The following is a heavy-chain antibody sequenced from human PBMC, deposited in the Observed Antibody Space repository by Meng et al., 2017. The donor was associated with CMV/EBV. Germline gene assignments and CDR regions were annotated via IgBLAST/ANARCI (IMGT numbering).Heavy chain of an antibody. J-gene: IGHJ4*02. V-gene: IGHV3-30*04. Sequence: GESLKISCAASGFTFSSYVMHWVRQAPGKGLEWVAVIPYDGSNKYYADSVKGRFTISRDNSKNTLYLQMNSLRAEDTAVYYYARDGTTVTFDYWGQGTLVTVSS. CDR3: ARDGTTVTFDY. CDR1: GFTFSSYV. CDR2: IPYDGSNK. D-gene: IGHD4-17*01.